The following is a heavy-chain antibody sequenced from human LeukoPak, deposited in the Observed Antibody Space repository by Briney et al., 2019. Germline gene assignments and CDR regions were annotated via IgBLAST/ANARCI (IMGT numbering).Heavy chain of an antibody. D-gene: IGHD2-21*02. J-gene: IGHJ3*02. CDR2: IYYSGST. CDR3: ARPLAYCGGDCYVPDAFDI. CDR1: GGSISSGDYY. Sequence: PSQTLSLTCTVSGGSISSGDYYWSWIRQPPRKGLEWIGYIYYSGSTYYNPSLKSRVTISVDTSKNQFSLKLSSVTAADTAVYYCARPLAYCGGDCYVPDAFDIWGQGTMVTVSS. V-gene: IGHV4-30-4*08.